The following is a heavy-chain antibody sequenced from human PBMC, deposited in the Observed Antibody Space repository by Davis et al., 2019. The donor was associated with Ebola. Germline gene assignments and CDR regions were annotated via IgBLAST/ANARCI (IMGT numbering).Heavy chain of an antibody. CDR3: ARVRYCGGECSRHYYYGMDV. Sequence: ASVKVSCKASGYTFTGYYIHWVRQAPGQGLEWMGRINPYSGGPNYAQKFQGRVTMTRHTSISTAYMELSSLRSDDTAVYYCARVRYCGGECSRHYYYGMDVWGKGTTVTVSS. CDR1: GYTFTGYY. V-gene: IGHV1-2*06. D-gene: IGHD2-21*01. J-gene: IGHJ6*04. CDR2: INPYSGGP.